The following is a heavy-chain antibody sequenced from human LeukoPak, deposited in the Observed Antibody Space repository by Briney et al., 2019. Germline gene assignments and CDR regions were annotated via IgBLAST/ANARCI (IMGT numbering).Heavy chain of an antibody. J-gene: IGHJ4*02. Sequence: ASVNVSCTASGYTFTDYYVYWLRQAPGQGPEWMGWVNPNSGGTQYAQKFQGRVTMTRDTSISTAYMELSSLRSEDTAVYYCATAPWVMVRGVMNYWGQGTLVTVSS. CDR1: GYTFTDYY. D-gene: IGHD3-10*01. CDR2: VNPNSGGT. CDR3: ATAPWVMVRGVMNY. V-gene: IGHV1-2*02.